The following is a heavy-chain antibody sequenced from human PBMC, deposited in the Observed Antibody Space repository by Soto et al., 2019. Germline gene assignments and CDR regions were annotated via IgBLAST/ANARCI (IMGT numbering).Heavy chain of an antibody. CDR2: ISSSGTTI. V-gene: IGHV3-48*03. Sequence: GGSMRLACAARGSTIRSYELNWVREAKGKGLEGISYISSSGTTIYYAGSGKGRFTISRDNAKNSLYLQMNSLRAEDTARYYCARSTGTYPRGMDVCGQGTTVTVSS. J-gene: IGHJ6*02. CDR1: GSTIRSYE. D-gene: IGHD2-2*01. CDR3: ARSTGTYPRGMDV.